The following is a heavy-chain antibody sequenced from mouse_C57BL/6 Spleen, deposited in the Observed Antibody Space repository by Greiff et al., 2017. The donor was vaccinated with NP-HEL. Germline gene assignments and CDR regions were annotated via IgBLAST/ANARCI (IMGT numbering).Heavy chain of an antibody. J-gene: IGHJ4*01. CDR1: GFSLSTFGMG. CDR3: ARIEDYGSTHYAMDY. Sequence: QVTLKESGPGILQPSQTLSLTCSFSGFSLSTFGMGVGWIRQPSGKGLEWLAHIWWDDDKYYNPALKSRLTISKDTSKNQVFLKIANVDTAETATYCCARIEDYGSTHYAMDYWGQGTSVTVSS. D-gene: IGHD1-1*01. CDR2: IWWDDDK. V-gene: IGHV8-8*01.